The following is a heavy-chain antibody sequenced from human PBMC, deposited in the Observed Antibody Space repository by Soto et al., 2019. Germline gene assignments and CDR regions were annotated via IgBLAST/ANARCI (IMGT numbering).Heavy chain of an antibody. J-gene: IGHJ5*02. Sequence: SLRLSCAASGFTFSSYEMNWVRQAPGKGLELFLYISSSGSTRYYADSVKGRFTISRDNAKNSLNLQMNSLRAEDTAVYYCARGTYRISGSGSNWFDPWGQGTLVTVSS. CDR2: ISSSGSTR. CDR3: ARGTYRISGSGSNWFDP. CDR1: GFTFSSYE. V-gene: IGHV3-48*03. D-gene: IGHD2-15*01.